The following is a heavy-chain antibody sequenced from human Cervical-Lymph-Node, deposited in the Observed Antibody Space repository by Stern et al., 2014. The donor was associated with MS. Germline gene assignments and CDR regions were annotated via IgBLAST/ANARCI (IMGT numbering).Heavy chain of an antibody. V-gene: IGHV2-5*02. Sequence: QITLKESGPTLVKPTQTLTLTCALSGFSLNSAGVGVGWIRHPPGKALEWLAVIFLGADNRHSPSLKTRLTITKDTSKNHVVLTLTNMDPMDTGTYYCAARGGFCGGGSCSSAGFDFWGQGTMVSVSS. D-gene: IGHD2-15*01. CDR1: GFSLNSAGVG. CDR2: IFLGADN. CDR3: AARGGFCGGGSCSSAGFDF. J-gene: IGHJ3*01.